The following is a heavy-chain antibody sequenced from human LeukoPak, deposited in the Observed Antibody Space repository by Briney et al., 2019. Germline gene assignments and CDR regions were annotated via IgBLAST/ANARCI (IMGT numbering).Heavy chain of an antibody. Sequence: SVKVSCKASGGSFISYAISWVRQAPGQGLEWVGGSIPIFCTANYAQKFQGRVTITADEATSTAYMELSSLSSEATAVSYVASKIAARGFILRSYYGMDVWGEGTTVTVSS. CDR3: ASKIAARGFILRSYYGMDV. J-gene: IGHJ6*04. CDR2: SIPIFCTA. V-gene: IGHV1-69*13. D-gene: IGHD6-6*01. CDR1: GGSFISYA.